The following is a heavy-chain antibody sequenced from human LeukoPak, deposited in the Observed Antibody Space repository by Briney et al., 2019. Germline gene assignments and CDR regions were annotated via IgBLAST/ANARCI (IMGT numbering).Heavy chain of an antibody. J-gene: IGHJ6*04. CDR3: ARDFCGGDCYSGSTYMDV. CDR2: INPNSGGA. CDR1: GYTFTGYY. V-gene: IGHV1-2*06. Sequence: ASVKVSCKASGYTFTGYYIFWVRQAPGQGLKWMGRINPNSGGANYAQKFQGRVTMTRATSISTAYMELSRLRSDDTAVYYCARDFCGGDCYSGSTYMDVWGKGTTVTVSS. D-gene: IGHD2-21*02.